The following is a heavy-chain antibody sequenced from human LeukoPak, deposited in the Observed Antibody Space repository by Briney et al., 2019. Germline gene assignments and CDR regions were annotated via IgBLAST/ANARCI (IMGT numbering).Heavy chain of an antibody. CDR2: IYTSGST. J-gene: IGHJ4*02. CDR3: ARGVGDSSSWYGYYFDY. D-gene: IGHD6-13*01. Sequence: SETLSLTCTVSGGSISSYYWSWIRQPAGKGLEWIGRIYTSGSTNYNPSLKSRVTMSVDTSKNQFSLKLSSVTAADTAVYYRARGVGDSSSWYGYYFDYWGQGTLVTVSS. CDR1: GGSISSYY. V-gene: IGHV4-4*07.